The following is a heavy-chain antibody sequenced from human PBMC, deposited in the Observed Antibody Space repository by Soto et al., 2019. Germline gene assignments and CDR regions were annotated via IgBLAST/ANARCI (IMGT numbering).Heavy chain of an antibody. Sequence: GGSLRLSCAASGFTFSSYWMSWVRQAPGKGLEWVANIKQDGSEKYYVDSVKGRFTISRDNAKNSLYLQMNSLRAEDTAVYYCARDGNVVVLAARLLSHYYYYYGMDVWGQGTTVTVSS. CDR3: ARDGNVVVLAARLLSHYYYYYGMDV. CDR1: GFTFSSYW. V-gene: IGHV3-7*01. D-gene: IGHD2-2*01. J-gene: IGHJ6*02. CDR2: IKQDGSEK.